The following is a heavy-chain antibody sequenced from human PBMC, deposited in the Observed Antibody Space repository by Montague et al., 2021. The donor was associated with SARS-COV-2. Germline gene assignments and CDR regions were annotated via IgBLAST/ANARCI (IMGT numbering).Heavy chain of an antibody. CDR1: GVSISSSIYY. CDR2: VYYSGGT. V-gene: IGHV4-39*07. D-gene: IGHD6-13*01. J-gene: IGHJ6*02. CDR3: ARVGRQKLVRISGMEV. Sequence: SETLSLTCTVSGVSISSSIYYWGWIRQPPGKGLEWIGSVYYSGGTYYNPSLKSRLTISVDTSTSQFSLKLSSVTAADTAVYYCARVGRQKLVRISGMEVWGQGTKVTVSS.